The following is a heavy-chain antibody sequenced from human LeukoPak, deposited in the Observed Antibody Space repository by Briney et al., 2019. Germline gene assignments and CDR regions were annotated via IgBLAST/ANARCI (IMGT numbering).Heavy chain of an antibody. CDR3: ARVRLDAFDI. V-gene: IGHV3-21*01. J-gene: IGHJ3*02. CDR2: ISSSSSYI. CDR1: GFTVSSNY. D-gene: IGHD6-19*01. Sequence: PGGSLRLSCAASGFTVSSNYMNWVRQAPGKGLEWVSSISSSSSYIYYADSVKGRFTISRDNAKNSLYLQMNSLRAEDTAVYYCARVRLDAFDIWGQGTMVTVSS.